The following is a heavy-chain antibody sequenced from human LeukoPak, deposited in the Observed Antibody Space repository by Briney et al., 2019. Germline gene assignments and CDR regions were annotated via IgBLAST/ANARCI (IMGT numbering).Heavy chain of an antibody. CDR2: VTATGGST. D-gene: IGHD5-12*01. CDR3: AKDRAGYSGARGFDC. V-gene: IGHV3-23*01. CDR1: GFTFSTYA. Sequence: GGSLRLSCAASGFTFSTYAMSWVRQAPGKGLEWVSAVTATGGSTYYADSVKGPFTISRDNSKNTLYLQMNSLGAADTAVYYCAKDRAGYSGARGFDCWGQGTLVTVSS. J-gene: IGHJ4*02.